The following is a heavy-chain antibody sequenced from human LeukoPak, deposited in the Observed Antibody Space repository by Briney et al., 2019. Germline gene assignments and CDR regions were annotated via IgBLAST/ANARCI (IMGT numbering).Heavy chain of an antibody. Sequence: ASVKVSCKASGYTFTGYYMHWVRQAPGQGLEWMGWINPNSGGTNYAQKFQGRVTMTRDTSISTAYMELSRLRSDDTAVYYCARVRIAAEDANWFDPWGQGTLVTVSS. J-gene: IGHJ5*02. V-gene: IGHV1-2*02. CDR2: INPNSGGT. D-gene: IGHD6-13*01. CDR3: ARVRIAAEDANWFDP. CDR1: GYTFTGYY.